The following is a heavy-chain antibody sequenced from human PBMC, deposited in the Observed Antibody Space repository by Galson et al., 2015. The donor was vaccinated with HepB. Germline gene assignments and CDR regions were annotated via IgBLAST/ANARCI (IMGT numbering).Heavy chain of an antibody. D-gene: IGHD4-17*01. CDR2: ISYDGSNK. V-gene: IGHV3-30-3*01. J-gene: IGHJ4*02. CDR1: GFTFSSYA. CDR3: AKGVNDYEELYFDY. Sequence: SLRLSCAASGFTFSSYAMHWVRQAPGKGLEWVAVISYDGSNKYYADSVKGRFTISRDNSKNTLYLQMNSLRAEDTAVYYCAKGVNDYEELYFDYWGQGTLVTVSS.